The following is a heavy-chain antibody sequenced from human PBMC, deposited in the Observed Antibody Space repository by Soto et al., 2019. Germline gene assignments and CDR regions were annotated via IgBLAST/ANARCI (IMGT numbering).Heavy chain of an antibody. CDR3: AGTQVRGCSTL. CDR2: ISAYNGNT. CDR1: GYTFPSYC. J-gene: IGHJ1*01. D-gene: IGHD3-10*01. V-gene: IGHV1-18*01. Sequence: QVQLVQSGAEMKKPGASVKVSCKASGYTFPSYCISWVRQAPGQGLEWVGWISAYNGNTHFAQKCQDRATITTQAPRTTAYMALPTPGSAETAGYYSAGTQVRGCSTLWGPGTLVTASS.